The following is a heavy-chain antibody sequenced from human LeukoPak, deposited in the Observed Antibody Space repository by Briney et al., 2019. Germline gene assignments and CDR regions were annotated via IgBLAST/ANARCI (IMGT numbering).Heavy chain of an antibody. J-gene: IGHJ3*02. D-gene: IGHD6-13*01. V-gene: IGHV3-21*01. Sequence: GGSLRLSCAASGFTFNQYSFNWVRQAPGKGLEWVSSISSSSSYIYYADSVKGRFTISRDNAKNSLYLQMNSLRAEDTAVYYCARVKSSSWYWRGDAFDIWGRGTMVTVSS. CDR1: GFTFNQYS. CDR3: ARVKSSSWYWRGDAFDI. CDR2: ISSSSSYI.